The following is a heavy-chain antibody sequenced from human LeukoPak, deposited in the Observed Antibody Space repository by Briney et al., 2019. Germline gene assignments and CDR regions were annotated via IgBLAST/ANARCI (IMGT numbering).Heavy chain of an antibody. Sequence: ASVKVSCKASGYTFTSYGISWVRQARGQGLEWMGWISAYNGNTNYAQKLQGRVTMTTDTSTSTAYMELRSLRADDTAVYYCALLDKLLVSDPWGQGTLVTVSS. D-gene: IGHD2/OR15-2a*01. V-gene: IGHV1-18*01. J-gene: IGHJ5*02. CDR1: GYTFTSYG. CDR3: ALLDKLLVSDP. CDR2: ISAYNGNT.